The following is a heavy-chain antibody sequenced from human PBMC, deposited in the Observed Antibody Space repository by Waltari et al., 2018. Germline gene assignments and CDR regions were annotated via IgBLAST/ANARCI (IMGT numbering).Heavy chain of an antibody. CDR3: ARDTIFYGSGSYDP. CDR2: SSSKSTYI. J-gene: IGHJ5*02. D-gene: IGHD3-10*01. Sequence: QLVESGGGLVKPGSSLRLSCAASGFRFSDYNMHWLRRAPGLSLEWVSSSSSKSTYIYYADSVRGRFSISRDNAENSLFLQMNNLRGEDTAVYYCARDTIFYGSGSYDPWGQGTRVTGSS. V-gene: IGHV3-21*01. CDR1: GFRFSDYN.